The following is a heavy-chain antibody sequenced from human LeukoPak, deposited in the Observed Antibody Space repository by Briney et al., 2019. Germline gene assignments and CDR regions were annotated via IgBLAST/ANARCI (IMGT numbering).Heavy chain of an antibody. J-gene: IGHJ4*02. D-gene: IGHD6-19*01. CDR3: AKDRIAVAGKPSNFFDY. CDR1: GFTFSGYG. CDR2: LSYDGSNK. Sequence: GRSLRLSCVASGFTFSGYGMHWVRQAPGKGLEWVAVLSYDGSNKYYADSVKGRFTISRDNSKNTLSLQMNSLRAEDTAVYYCAKDRIAVAGKPSNFFDYWGQGTPVTVSS. V-gene: IGHV3-30*18.